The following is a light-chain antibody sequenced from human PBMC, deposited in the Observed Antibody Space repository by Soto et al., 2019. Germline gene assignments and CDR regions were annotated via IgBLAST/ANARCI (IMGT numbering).Light chain of an antibody. CDR1: SGSVSTNYY. V-gene: IGLV8-61*01. CDR3: VLFMGSGISV. CDR2: NTN. Sequence: QTVVTQEPSFSVSPGGTVTLTCGLNSGSVSTNYYPSWYQQTPGQTPRTLIYNTNTRSSGVPDRFSGSILGNKAALTITGAQADDESDYYCVLFMGSGISVFGGGTKFTVL. J-gene: IGLJ2*01.